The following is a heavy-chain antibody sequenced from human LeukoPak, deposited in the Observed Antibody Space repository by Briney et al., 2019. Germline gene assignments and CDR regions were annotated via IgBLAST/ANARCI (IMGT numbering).Heavy chain of an antibody. CDR3: ASSEWVYYDSSGYFGY. CDR2: INHSGST. V-gene: IGHV4-34*01. D-gene: IGHD3-22*01. CDR1: GGSFSGYY. Sequence: SETLSLTCAVYGGSFSGYYWSWIRQPPGKGLEWIGEINHSGSTNYNPSLKSRVTISVDTSKNQFSLKLSSVTAADTAVYYCASSEWVYYDSSGYFGYWGQGTLVTVSS. J-gene: IGHJ4*02.